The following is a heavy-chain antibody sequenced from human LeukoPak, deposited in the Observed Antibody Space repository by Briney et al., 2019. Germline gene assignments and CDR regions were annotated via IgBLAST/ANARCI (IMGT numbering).Heavy chain of an antibody. D-gene: IGHD3/OR15-3a*01. J-gene: IGHJ5*02. CDR3: ARDHGPDTRWFDP. V-gene: IGHV4-31*03. CDR2: IYYSGST. Sequence: SETLSLTCTVSGGSISSGGYYWSWIRRHPGKGLEWIGYIYYSGSTYYNPSLKSRVTISVDTSKNQFSLKLSSVTAADTAVYYCARDHGPDTRWFDPWGQGTLVTVSS. CDR1: GGSISSGGYY.